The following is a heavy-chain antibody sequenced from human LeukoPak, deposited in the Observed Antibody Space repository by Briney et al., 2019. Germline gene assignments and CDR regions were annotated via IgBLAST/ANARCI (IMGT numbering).Heavy chain of an antibody. Sequence: ASVKVSCKASGYTFTSYGISWVRQAPGQGLEWMGWISAYNGNTNYAQKLQGRVTMTTDTSTSTAYMELRSLRSDDTAVYYCARHHDILTGYYRAYFDLWGRGTLVTVSS. CDR1: GYTFTSYG. D-gene: IGHD3-9*01. J-gene: IGHJ2*01. CDR2: ISAYNGNT. CDR3: ARHHDILTGYYRAYFDL. V-gene: IGHV1-18*01.